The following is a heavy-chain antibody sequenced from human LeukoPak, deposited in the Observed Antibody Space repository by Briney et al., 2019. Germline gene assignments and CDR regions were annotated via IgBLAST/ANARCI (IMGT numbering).Heavy chain of an antibody. V-gene: IGHV4-34*01. J-gene: IGHJ2*01. CDR1: GGSFSGYY. Sequence: PSETLSLTCAVYGGSFSGYYWSWIRQPPGKGLEWIGEINHSGGTNYNPSLKSRVTISVDTSKNQFSLKLSSVTAADTAVYYCARHRAARITMIVVVIRASWYFDLWGRGTLVTVSS. CDR3: ARHRAARITMIVVVIRASWYFDL. D-gene: IGHD3-22*01. CDR2: INHSGGT.